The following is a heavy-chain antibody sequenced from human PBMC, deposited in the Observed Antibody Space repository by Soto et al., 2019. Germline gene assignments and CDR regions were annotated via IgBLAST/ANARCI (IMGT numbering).Heavy chain of an antibody. V-gene: IGHV1-58*01. Sequence: SWKVSCKSSGFTFTSSAVQWVRQARGQRLEWIGWIVVGSGNTNYAQKFQERVTITRDMSTSTAYMELSSLRSEDTAVYYCAAWNDPYYGMDVWGQGTTVTVSS. J-gene: IGHJ6*02. CDR1: GFTFTSSA. CDR2: IVVGSGNT. CDR3: AAWNDPYYGMDV. D-gene: IGHD1-1*01.